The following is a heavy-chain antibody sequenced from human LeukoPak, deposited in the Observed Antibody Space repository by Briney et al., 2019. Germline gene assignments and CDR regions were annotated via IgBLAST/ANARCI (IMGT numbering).Heavy chain of an antibody. CDR1: GYSISSGYY. J-gene: IGHJ4*02. CDR2: IYHSGST. CDR3: ARELKNYFDY. V-gene: IGHV4-38-2*02. Sequence: PSETLSLTCTVSGYSISSGYYWGWIRQPLGKGLEWIGSIYHSGSTYYNPSLKSRATISVDRYKNRFLLNLSLVTATDTAVYYCARELKNYFDYWGQGTLVTVSS.